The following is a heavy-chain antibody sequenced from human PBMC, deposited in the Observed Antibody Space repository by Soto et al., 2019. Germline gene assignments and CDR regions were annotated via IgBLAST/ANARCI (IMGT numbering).Heavy chain of an antibody. J-gene: IGHJ6*02. CDR2: ISGSSGNST. CDR3: AKQPYWCGYYSNGMDV. D-gene: IGHD2-8*02. V-gene: IGHV3-23*01. CDR1: GFTFSDYA. Sequence: EVQLLESGGGLVQPGGSLRLSCAASGFTFSDYAMNWVLQAPGKGLEWVSFISGSSGNSTYYADSVKGRFTVSRDNSKNTLNLQMNSLSAGDTAVYYCAKQPYWCGYYSNGMDVWGQGTTVTLSS.